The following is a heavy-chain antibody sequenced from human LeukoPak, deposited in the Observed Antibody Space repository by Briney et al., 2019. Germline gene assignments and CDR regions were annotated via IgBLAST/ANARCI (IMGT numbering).Heavy chain of an antibody. CDR1: GYTLTELS. J-gene: IGHJ3*02. Sequence: ASVKVSCKVSGYTLTELSMHWVRQAPGKGLEWMGGFDPEDGETIYAQKFQGRVTMTEDTSTDTAYMELSSLRSEDTAVYYCAPATKSGSYLGAFDIWGQGTVVTVSS. D-gene: IGHD1-26*01. CDR3: APATKSGSYLGAFDI. V-gene: IGHV1-24*01. CDR2: FDPEDGET.